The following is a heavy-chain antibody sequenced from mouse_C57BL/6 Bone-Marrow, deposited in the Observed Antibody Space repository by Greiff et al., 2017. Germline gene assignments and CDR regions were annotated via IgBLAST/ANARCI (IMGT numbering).Heavy chain of an antibody. CDR2: INPNNGGT. CDR3: ARWGTTVLDYFDY. D-gene: IGHD1-1*01. Sequence: EVQLQQSGPELVKPGASVKISCKASGYTFTDYYMNWVKQSHGKSLEWIGDINPNNGGTSYNQKFKGKATLTVDQSSSTAYMELRSLTSEDSAVYYCARWGTTVLDYFDYWGQGTTLTVSS. CDR1: GYTFTDYY. V-gene: IGHV1-26*01. J-gene: IGHJ2*01.